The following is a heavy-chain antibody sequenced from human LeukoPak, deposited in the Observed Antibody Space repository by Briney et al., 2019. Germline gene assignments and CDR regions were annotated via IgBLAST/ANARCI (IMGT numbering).Heavy chain of an antibody. D-gene: IGHD2-15*01. CDR3: ARHMSSRYCSGGSCYPNWFDP. CDR2: IYPGDSDT. J-gene: IGHJ5*02. V-gene: IGHV5-51*01. CDR1: GYSFADYW. Sequence: GESLKISCKASGYSFADYWIGWVRQMPGKGLEWMGIIYPGDSDTRYSPSFQGQVTISADKSISTAYLQWSSLKASDTAMYYCARHMSSRYCSGGSCYPNWFDPWGQGTLVTVSS.